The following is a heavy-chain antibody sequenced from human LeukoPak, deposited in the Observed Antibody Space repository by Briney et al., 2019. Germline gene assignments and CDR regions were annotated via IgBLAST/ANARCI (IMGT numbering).Heavy chain of an antibody. Sequence: ASVKVSCKASGYTFTSYGISWVRQAPGQGLEWMGIINPSGSSTSYAQKFQGRVTMTRDTSTSTVYMELSSLRSEDTAVYYCARGRYYYDSSGYSYYFDYWGQGTLVTVSS. D-gene: IGHD3-22*01. CDR1: GYTFTSYG. CDR3: ARGRYYYDSSGYSYYFDY. J-gene: IGHJ4*02. CDR2: INPSGSST. V-gene: IGHV1-46*01.